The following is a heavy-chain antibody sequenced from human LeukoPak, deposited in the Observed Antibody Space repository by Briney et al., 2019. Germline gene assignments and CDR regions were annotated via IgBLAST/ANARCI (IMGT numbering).Heavy chain of an antibody. J-gene: IGHJ4*02. CDR2: INQDGSEK. Sequence: SGGSLRLSCAASGFTFSNYWMSWVRQAPGKGLEWVANINQDGSEKNYVGSVKGRFTISRDNAQKSLYLQMNSLRAEDTAVYYCASTQTFDYWGQGTLVTVSS. D-gene: IGHD2-15*01. CDR1: GFTFSNYW. V-gene: IGHV3-7*01. CDR3: ASTQTFDY.